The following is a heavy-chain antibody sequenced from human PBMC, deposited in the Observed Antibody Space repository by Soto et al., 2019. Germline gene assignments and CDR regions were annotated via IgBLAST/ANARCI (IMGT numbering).Heavy chain of an antibody. CDR2: IRQDGSEE. CDR1: GFTFSNYW. V-gene: IGHV3-7*01. CDR3: VRGGGGGLFDP. J-gene: IGHJ5*02. D-gene: IGHD2-15*01. Sequence: GGSLRLSCTASGFTFSNYWMSWVRQAPGKGLEWVANIRQDGSEEYYVDSVKGRFTISRDNAKRSLYLQMMSLTAEDTAIYYCVRGGGGGLFDPWGQGTMVTVSS.